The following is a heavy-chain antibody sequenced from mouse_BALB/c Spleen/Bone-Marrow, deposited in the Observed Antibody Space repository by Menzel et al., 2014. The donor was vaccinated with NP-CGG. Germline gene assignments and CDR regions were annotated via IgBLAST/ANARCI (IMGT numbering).Heavy chain of an antibody. CDR2: ISSGGGST. Sequence: VQLKESGGGLVKPGGSLKLSCAASGFAFSSYDMSWVRQTPEKRLEWVAYISSGGGSTYYPDTVKGRFTISRDNAKNTLYLQVSSLKSEDTAMYYCARHEDGYYDAMDYWGQGTSVTVSS. V-gene: IGHV5-12-1*01. J-gene: IGHJ4*01. D-gene: IGHD2-3*01. CDR3: ARHEDGYYDAMDY. CDR1: GFAFSSYD.